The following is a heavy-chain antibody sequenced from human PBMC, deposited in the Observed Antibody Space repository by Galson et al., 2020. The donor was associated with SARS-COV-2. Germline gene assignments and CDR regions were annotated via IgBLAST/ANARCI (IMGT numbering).Heavy chain of an antibody. CDR3: ARALPKFPIAAAGMRWFDP. J-gene: IGHJ5*02. Sequence: SEPLSLTCTVSGGSISSGSYYWSWIRQPAGKGLEWIGRIYTSGSTHYNPSLKSRVTISVDTSKNQFSLKLSSVTAADTAVYYCARALPKFPIAAAGMRWFDPWGQGTLVTVSS. D-gene: IGHD6-13*01. CDR1: GGSISSGSYY. V-gene: IGHV4-61*02. CDR2: IYTSGST.